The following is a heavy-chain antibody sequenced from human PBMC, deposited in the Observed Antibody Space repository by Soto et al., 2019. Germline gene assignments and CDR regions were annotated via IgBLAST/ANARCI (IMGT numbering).Heavy chain of an antibody. Sequence: EVQLVESGGGLVKPGGSLRLSCAASGFTFSNAWMNWVRQAPGKGLEWVGRIKSKTDGGTTDYAAPVKGRFTISRDDSKNTLYLQMNSLKTEDTAVYNCTTVGSSSWYAFFFGGMDVWGQGTTVTVSS. D-gene: IGHD6-13*01. CDR1: GFTFSNAW. J-gene: IGHJ6*02. V-gene: IGHV3-15*07. CDR2: IKSKTDGGTT. CDR3: TTVGSSSWYAFFFGGMDV.